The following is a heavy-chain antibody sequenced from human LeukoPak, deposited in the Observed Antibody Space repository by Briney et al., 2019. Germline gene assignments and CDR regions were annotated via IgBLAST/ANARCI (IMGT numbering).Heavy chain of an antibody. CDR2: IRSKANSYAT. CDR3: TRPDDYGDY. Sequence: GGSLRLSCAASGFTFSGSAMHWVRQAPGKGLEWVGRIRSKANSYATAYAASVKGRFTISRDDSKNTAYLQMNSLKTEDTAVYYCTRPDDYGDYWGQGTLVTVSS. V-gene: IGHV3-73*01. CDR1: GFTFSGSA. J-gene: IGHJ4*02.